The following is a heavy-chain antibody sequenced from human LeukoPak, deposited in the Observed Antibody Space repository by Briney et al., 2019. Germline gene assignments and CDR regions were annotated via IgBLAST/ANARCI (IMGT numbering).Heavy chain of an antibody. CDR3: ARGAVDTTMVPDY. J-gene: IGHJ4*02. V-gene: IGHV3-33*01. CDR1: GFTFTTYG. CDR2: IRFDGSNR. D-gene: IGHD5-18*01. Sequence: PGGSLRLSCAASGFTFTTYGMHWVRQAPGKGLEWVAGIRFDGSNRYYADSVKGRFTISRDNSRNTPYLQMSSLRAEDTAVYYCARGAVDTTMVPDYWGQGTLVTVSS.